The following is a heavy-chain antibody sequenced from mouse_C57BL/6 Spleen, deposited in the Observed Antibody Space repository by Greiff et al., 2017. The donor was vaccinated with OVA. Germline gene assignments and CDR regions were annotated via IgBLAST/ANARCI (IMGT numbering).Heavy chain of an antibody. CDR2: ISYDGSN. CDR1: GYSITSGYY. V-gene: IGHV3-6*01. D-gene: IGHD1-1*01. Sequence: EVKLQESGPGLVKPSQSLSLTCSVTGYSITSGYYWNWIRQFPGNKLEWMGYISYDGSNNYNPSLTNRISITRDTSKNQFFLKLNSVTTEDTATDYCAREGHYYGSSYPFAYWGQGTLVTVSA. CDR3: AREGHYYGSSYPFAY. J-gene: IGHJ3*01.